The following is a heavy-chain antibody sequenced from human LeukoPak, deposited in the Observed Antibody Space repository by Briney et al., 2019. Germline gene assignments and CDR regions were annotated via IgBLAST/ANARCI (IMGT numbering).Heavy chain of an antibody. J-gene: IGHJ4*02. D-gene: IGHD2-8*01. CDR2: INPNSGGT. CDR1: GYTFIGYY. Sequence: GASVKVSCKASGYTFIGYYIHWVRQAPGQGLEWMGWINPNSGGTNYAQNFQGRVTMTRDTPITTAYMELNSLKSDDTAVYYCATSVLSVPDYWGQGTLVTVSS. CDR3: ATSVLSVPDY. V-gene: IGHV1-2*02.